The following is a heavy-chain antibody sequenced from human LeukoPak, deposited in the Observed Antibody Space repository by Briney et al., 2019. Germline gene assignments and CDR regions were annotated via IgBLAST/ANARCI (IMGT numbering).Heavy chain of an antibody. Sequence: GGSLRLSCAASGFIFNSYGMHWVRQAPGKGLEWVAFIRYDGSNKYYADSVKGRFTISRDNSKNTLYLQMNSLRVEDTAVYYCATLPYYYDSSGSYYCDYWGQGTLVTVSS. V-gene: IGHV3-30*02. J-gene: IGHJ4*02. D-gene: IGHD3-22*01. CDR1: GFIFNSYG. CDR2: IRYDGSNK. CDR3: ATLPYYYDSSGSYYCDY.